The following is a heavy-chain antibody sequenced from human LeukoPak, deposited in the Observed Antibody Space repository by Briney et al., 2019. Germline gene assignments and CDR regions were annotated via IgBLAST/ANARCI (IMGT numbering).Heavy chain of an antibody. Sequence: PGGSLRLSCAASGFTFSDYYMSWIRQAPGKGLEWVSYISSSGSTIYYADSVKGRFTISRDNAKNSLYLQMNSLRAEDTAVYYCARDWSCLPSGAAGENDIWGQGTMVTVPS. V-gene: IGHV3-11*01. CDR1: GFTFSDYY. CDR3: ARDWSCLPSGAAGENDI. CDR2: ISSSGSTI. J-gene: IGHJ3*02. D-gene: IGHD6-13*01.